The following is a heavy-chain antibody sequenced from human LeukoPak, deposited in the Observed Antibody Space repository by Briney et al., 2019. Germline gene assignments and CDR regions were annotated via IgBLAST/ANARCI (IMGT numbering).Heavy chain of an antibody. CDR3: VRVGEGVAISVNYWFDP. J-gene: IGHJ5*02. Sequence: GASVKVSCKASGFTFTSYDINWVRQAAGQGLEWMGWMNPNNGNTGYAQKFQGRVTMTRDTTISTAYMELRSLRSEDTAVYYCVRVGEGVAISVNYWFDPWGQGTLVTVSS. CDR2: MNPNNGNT. CDR1: GFTFTSYD. V-gene: IGHV1-8*01. D-gene: IGHD3-10*01.